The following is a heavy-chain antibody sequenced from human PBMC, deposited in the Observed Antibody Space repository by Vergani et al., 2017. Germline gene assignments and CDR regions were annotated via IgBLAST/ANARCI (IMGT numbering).Heavy chain of an antibody. CDR3: ARDRPYQLLSYYFDY. CDR1: GYTFTSYD. CDR2: MNPNSGNT. V-gene: IGHV1-8*01. Sequence: QVQLVQSGAEVKKPGASVKVSCKASGYTFTSYDINWVRQATGQGLEWMGWMNPNSGNTGYAQKFQGRVTMTRNTSISTAYMELNSLRAEDTAVYYCARDRPYQLLSYYFDYWGQGTLVTVSS. D-gene: IGHD2-2*01. J-gene: IGHJ4*02.